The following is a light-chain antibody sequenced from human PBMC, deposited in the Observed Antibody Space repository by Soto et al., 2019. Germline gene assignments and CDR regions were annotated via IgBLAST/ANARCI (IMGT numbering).Light chain of an antibody. CDR1: NSNIGAGYT. CDR2: DNN. V-gene: IGLV1-40*01. J-gene: IGLJ1*01. Sequence: QSVLTQPPSVSGAPGQRVTISCTGSNSNIGAGYTVHWYQQLPGTAPKLVFYDNNDRPSGVPDRFSGSKSGTSASLAITGLQAEDEADYYCQSFDSSLYAYVFGTGTKLTVL. CDR3: QSFDSSLYAYV.